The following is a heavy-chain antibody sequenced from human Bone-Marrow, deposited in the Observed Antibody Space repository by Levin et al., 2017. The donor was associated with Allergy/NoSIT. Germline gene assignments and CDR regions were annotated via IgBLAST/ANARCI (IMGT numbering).Heavy chain of an antibody. Sequence: GGSLRLSCAASGFTFSNAWMSWVRQAPGKGLEWVGRIKSKTDGGTTDYAAPVKGRFTISRDDSKNTLYLQMNSLKTEDTAVYYCTTDHFLSQRGYSGYEWPPRTDYWGQGTLVTVSS. CDR2: IKSKTDGGTT. CDR1: GFTFSNAW. J-gene: IGHJ4*02. CDR3: TTDHFLSQRGYSGYEWPPRTDY. D-gene: IGHD5-12*01. V-gene: IGHV3-15*01.